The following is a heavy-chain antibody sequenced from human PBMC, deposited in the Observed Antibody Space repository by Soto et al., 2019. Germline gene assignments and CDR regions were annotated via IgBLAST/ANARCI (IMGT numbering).Heavy chain of an antibody. CDR3: ASLPSFYYGSGYGMDV. J-gene: IGHJ6*02. CDR2: LIPIFGTT. D-gene: IGHD3-10*01. CDR1: GGTFRSNA. Sequence: QVQLVQSGTEVKKPGSSVKVSCKASGGTFRSNAISWVRQAPGQGLEWMGGLIPIFGTTNYAHKFQGRVTITADESASTAYMELSSLRADATAVYYCASLPSFYYGSGYGMDVWGQGTTVTVSS. V-gene: IGHV1-69*01.